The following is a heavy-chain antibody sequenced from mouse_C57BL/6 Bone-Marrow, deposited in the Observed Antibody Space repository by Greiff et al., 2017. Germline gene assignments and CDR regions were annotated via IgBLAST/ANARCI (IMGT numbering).Heavy chain of an antibody. CDR1: GYTFTSYW. CDR3: AREGAYDYDETYYAMDY. CDR2: INPSSGYT. Sequence: VMLVESGAELAKPGASVKLSCKASGYTFTSYWMHWVKQRPGQGLEWIGYINPSSGYTKYNQKFQDKATLTAEKSSSTAYMQLSSLTYEDSAVYYCAREGAYDYDETYYAMDYWGQGTSVTVSS. D-gene: IGHD2-4*01. J-gene: IGHJ4*01. V-gene: IGHV1-7*01.